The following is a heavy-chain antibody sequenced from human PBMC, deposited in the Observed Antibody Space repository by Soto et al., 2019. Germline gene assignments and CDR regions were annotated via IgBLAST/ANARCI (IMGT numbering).Heavy chain of an antibody. CDR2: LGGNGFTT. D-gene: IGHD3-10*01. J-gene: IGHJ6*03. Sequence: EVQLLESGGGLVQPGGSLRLSCVVSGFTFGSYAMSWVRQAPEKGPEWVAILGGNGFTTYYADSVKGRXTXXXXKXXXXXXXXXXXXXXXXXXXXYXAKALRPSLNFFYYMDVWGRGTSVTVXS. CDR1: GFTFGSYA. V-gene: IGHV3-23*01. CDR3: AKALRPSLNFFYYMDV.